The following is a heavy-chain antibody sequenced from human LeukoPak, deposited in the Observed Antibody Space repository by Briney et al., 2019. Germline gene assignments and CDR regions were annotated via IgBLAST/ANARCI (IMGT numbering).Heavy chain of an antibody. Sequence: PSETLSLTCTVSGGSISGSSYYWGWIRQPPGKGLEWIGSIYYSGSTYYNPSLKSRVTISVDTSKNQFSLKLSSVTAADTAVYYCARRRDGYNTYYFDYWGQGTLVTVSS. D-gene: IGHD5-24*01. CDR1: GGSISGSSYY. CDR2: IYYSGST. J-gene: IGHJ4*02. CDR3: ARRRDGYNTYYFDY. V-gene: IGHV4-39*07.